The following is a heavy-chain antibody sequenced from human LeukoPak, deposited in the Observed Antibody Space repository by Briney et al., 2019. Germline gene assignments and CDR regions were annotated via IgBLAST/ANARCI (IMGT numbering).Heavy chain of an antibody. J-gene: IGHJ3*02. Sequence: GGSLRLSCVASGFTFSSYWMHWVRQAPGKGLVWVSRINSDGSSTSYADSVKGRFTISRDNAKNTLYLQMNSLRAEDTAVYYCARGGGGYYGSGSYSSDAFDIWGKGTMVTVSS. D-gene: IGHD3-10*01. CDR2: INSDGSST. V-gene: IGHV3-74*01. CDR1: GFTFSSYW. CDR3: ARGGGGYYGSGSYSSDAFDI.